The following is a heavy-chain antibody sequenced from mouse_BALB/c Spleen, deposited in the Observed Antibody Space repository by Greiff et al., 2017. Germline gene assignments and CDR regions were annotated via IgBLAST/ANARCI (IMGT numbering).Heavy chain of an antibody. CDR3: ASDYYGSSSYGTLFAY. CDR2: IWSGGST. J-gene: IGHJ3*01. D-gene: IGHD1-1*01. Sequence: VQLQQSGPGLVQPSQSLSITCTVSGFSLTSYGVHWVRQSPGKGLEWLGVIWSGGSTDYNAAFISRLSISKDNSKSQVFFKMNSLKANDTAIYYCASDYYGSSSYGTLFAYWGQGTLVTVSA. V-gene: IGHV2-2*02. CDR1: GFSLTSYG.